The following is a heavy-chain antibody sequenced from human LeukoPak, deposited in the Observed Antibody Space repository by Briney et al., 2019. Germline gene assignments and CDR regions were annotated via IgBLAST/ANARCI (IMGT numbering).Heavy chain of an antibody. CDR2: IKQDGSEK. D-gene: IGHD6-19*01. V-gene: IGHV3-7*01. J-gene: IGHJ4*02. Sequence: PGGSLRLSCAASGFTFSSYWMSWVRQAPGKGLEWVANIKQDGSEKYYVDSVKGRFTISRDNAKNSLYLQMNSLRAEDTAVYYCARDGSSGWTLFDYWGQGTLVTVSS. CDR3: ARDGSSGWTLFDY. CDR1: GFTFSSYW.